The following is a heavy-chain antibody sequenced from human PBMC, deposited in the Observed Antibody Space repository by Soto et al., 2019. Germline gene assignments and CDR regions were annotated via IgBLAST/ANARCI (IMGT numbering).Heavy chain of an antibody. J-gene: IGHJ6*02. CDR1: GCSISSYY. Sequence: SETLSLTCTVSGCSISSYYWSWIRQPPWKGLEWIGYIYYSGSTNYNPSLKSRVTISVDTSKNQFSLKLSSVTAADTAVYYCARSFVRYYYDSSGSGMDVWGQGTTVT. V-gene: IGHV4-59*01. CDR3: ARSFVRYYYDSSGSGMDV. D-gene: IGHD3-22*01. CDR2: IYYSGST.